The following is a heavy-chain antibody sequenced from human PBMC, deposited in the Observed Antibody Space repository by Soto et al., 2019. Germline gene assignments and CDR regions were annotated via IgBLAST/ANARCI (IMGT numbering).Heavy chain of an antibody. CDR1: GGTFSSYT. CDR2: IIPILGIA. J-gene: IGHJ5*02. V-gene: IGHV1-69*02. Sequence: SVKVSCKASGGTFSSYTISWVRQAPGQGLEWMGRIIPILGIANYAQKFQGRVTITADKSTSTAYMELSSLRFEDTAVYYCARVRRLVRGVMSRYSGDWFDPWGQGTLVTVSS. CDR3: ARVRRLVRGVMSRYSGDWFDP. D-gene: IGHD3-10*01.